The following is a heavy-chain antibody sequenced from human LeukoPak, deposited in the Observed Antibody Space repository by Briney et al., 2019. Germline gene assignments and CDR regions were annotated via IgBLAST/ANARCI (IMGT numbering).Heavy chain of an antibody. CDR1: GYTFTSYA. V-gene: IGHV7-4-1*02. Sequence: GASVKVSCTASGYTFTSYAMNWVRQAPGQGLEWMGWINTNTGNPTYAQGFTGRFVFSLDTSVSTAYLQISSLKAEDTAVYYCARDMEPTYYYDSSGFLLWGQGTMVTVSS. CDR3: ARDMEPTYYYDSSGFLL. D-gene: IGHD3-22*01. CDR2: INTNTGNP. J-gene: IGHJ3*01.